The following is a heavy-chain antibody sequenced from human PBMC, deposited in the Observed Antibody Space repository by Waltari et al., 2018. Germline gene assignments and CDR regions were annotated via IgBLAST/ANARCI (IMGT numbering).Heavy chain of an antibody. Sequence: QVQLVQSGAEVKKPGSSVKVSCKASGGTFSSYAISWVRQAPGHGLEWMGGIIPIFGTANYAQKFQGRVTITADESTSTAYMELSSLRSEDTAVYYCARSEGYGDLRKTGGWFDPWGQGTLVTVSS. D-gene: IGHD4-17*01. CDR1: GGTFSSYA. CDR2: IIPIFGTA. J-gene: IGHJ5*02. V-gene: IGHV1-69*01. CDR3: ARSEGYGDLRKTGGWFDP.